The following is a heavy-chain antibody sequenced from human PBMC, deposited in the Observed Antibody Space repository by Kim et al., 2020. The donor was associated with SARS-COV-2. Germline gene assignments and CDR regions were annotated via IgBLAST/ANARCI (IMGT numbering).Heavy chain of an antibody. D-gene: IGHD2-2*02. CDR3: ARRFYTNGHADY. V-gene: IGHV5-10-1*01. J-gene: IGHJ4*02. Sequence: NYSPSFQGHVTISADKSITTAYLQWSSLQASDTAMYYCARRFYTNGHADYWGQGTLVTVSS.